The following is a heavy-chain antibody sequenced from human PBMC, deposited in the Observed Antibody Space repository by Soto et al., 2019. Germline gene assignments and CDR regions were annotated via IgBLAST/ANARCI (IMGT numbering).Heavy chain of an antibody. Sequence: SETLSLTCTVSGGSISSGGYYWSWIRQHPGKGLEWIGYIYYSGSTYYNPSLKSRVTISVDTSKNQFSLKLSSVTAADTAVYYCARAEYYDILTGYYTLDPTKFDYWGQGTLVTVSS. J-gene: IGHJ4*02. V-gene: IGHV4-31*03. CDR1: GGSISSGGYY. CDR2: IYYSGST. CDR3: ARAEYYDILTGYYTLDPTKFDY. D-gene: IGHD3-9*01.